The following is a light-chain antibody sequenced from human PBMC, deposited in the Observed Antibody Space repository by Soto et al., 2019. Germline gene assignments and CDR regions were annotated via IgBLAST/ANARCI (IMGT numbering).Light chain of an antibody. CDR1: QSVLYRSNTKNY. V-gene: IGKV4-1*01. CDR2: WAS. Sequence: DIVMTQSPDSLAVSLGERATINCKSSQSVLYRSNTKNYLAWYQQKPGQPPNLLIYWASTRESGVPDRFSGNGSGTDFTLTISSLQAEDVAVYYCQQYYSLPPTFGQGTKVEIK. CDR3: QQYYSLPPT. J-gene: IGKJ1*01.